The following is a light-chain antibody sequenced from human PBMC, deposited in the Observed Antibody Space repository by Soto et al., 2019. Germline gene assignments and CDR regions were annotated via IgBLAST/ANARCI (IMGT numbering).Light chain of an antibody. V-gene: IGLV2-8*01. CDR1: SSDVGGYDY. J-gene: IGLJ1*01. CDR2: DVS. CDR3: SSYAGTYIV. Sequence: QSALTQPPSASGSPGQSVAISCTGTSSDVGGYDYVSWYQQHPGKAPKLMIYDVSKRPSGVPDRFSGSKSGNTASLTVSGLQAEDEADYYCSSYAGTYIVFGPGTKVTVL.